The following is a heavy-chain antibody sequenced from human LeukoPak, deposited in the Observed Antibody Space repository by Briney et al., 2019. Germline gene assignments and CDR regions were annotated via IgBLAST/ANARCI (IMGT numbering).Heavy chain of an antibody. J-gene: IGHJ4*02. CDR3: XSAIXADYFDX. CDR1: GFTFSSYW. CDR2: IKQHGSEK. V-gene: IGHV3-7*01. Sequence: AGGSLRLSCAASGFTFSSYWMSWVRQAPGKGLEWVANIKQHGSEKYYADSVKGRFTISRDNAKNSLYLQMNSLRAEDPAVDYXXSAIXADYFDXWGQGTLVTVSS.